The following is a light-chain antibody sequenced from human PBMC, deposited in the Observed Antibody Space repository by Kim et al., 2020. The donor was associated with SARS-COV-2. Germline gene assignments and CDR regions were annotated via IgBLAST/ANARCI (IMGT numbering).Light chain of an antibody. Sequence: PGDRATLSCRSTQSVSNNYLAWYQQRPGQAPRLLIYGASTRATGIPDRFSGSGSETDFTLTISRLEPDDFAVYFCQQYGPSPITFGQGTRLE. CDR1: QSVSNNY. CDR2: GAS. J-gene: IGKJ5*01. V-gene: IGKV3-20*01. CDR3: QQYGPSPIT.